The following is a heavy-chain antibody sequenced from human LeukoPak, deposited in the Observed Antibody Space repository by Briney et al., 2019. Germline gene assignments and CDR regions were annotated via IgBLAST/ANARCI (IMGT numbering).Heavy chain of an antibody. V-gene: IGHV3-30*01. J-gene: IGHJ4*02. CDR2: ISYDGSNK. CDR3: ARARGSILDY. Sequence: GGSLRLSCAASGFTYSSYAMHWVRQAPGKGLEWVAVISYDGSNKYYADSVKGRFIISRDNSKNTLYLQMNSLRAEDTAVYYCARARGSILDYWGQGTLVTVSS. D-gene: IGHD3-9*01. CDR1: GFTYSSYA.